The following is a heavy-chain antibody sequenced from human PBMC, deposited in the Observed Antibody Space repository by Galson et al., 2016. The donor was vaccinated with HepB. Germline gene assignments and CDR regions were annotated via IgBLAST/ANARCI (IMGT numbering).Heavy chain of an antibody. CDR3: ARDPSYYSGMDV. CDR1: GFTFISYY. J-gene: IGHJ6*01. V-gene: IGHV3-74*01. CDR2: INRDESST. Sequence: SLRLSCAASGFTFISYYMHWVRQAPGKGLVWVSRINRDESSTSYADYVKGRFTISRDNAKNTLYLQMNSLRAEDTAVYYCARDPSYYSGMDVWGQGTTVTVSS.